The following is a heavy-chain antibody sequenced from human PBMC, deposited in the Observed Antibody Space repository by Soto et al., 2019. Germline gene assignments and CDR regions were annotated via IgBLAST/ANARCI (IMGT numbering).Heavy chain of an antibody. CDR3: AKGQSASYNSYHDMDV. V-gene: IGHV3-30*09. J-gene: IGHJ6*02. CDR1: GFTFSPYP. D-gene: IGHD1-20*01. Sequence: QEQLVESGGGVVQPGRPLRLSCAASGFTFSPYPMHWVRQAPGKGLEWVAVISFDGATKYYADSVKGRFAISRDNSMNKLYLQMNRLRTEDTAVYYCAKGQSASYNSYHDMDVWGPGTTVTVSS. CDR2: ISFDGATK.